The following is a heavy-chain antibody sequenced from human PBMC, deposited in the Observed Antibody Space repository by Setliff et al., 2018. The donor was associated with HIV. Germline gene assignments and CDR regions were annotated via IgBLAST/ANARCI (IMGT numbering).Heavy chain of an antibody. V-gene: IGHV1-18*01. J-gene: IGHJ3*02. CDR2: VNEDNGDR. CDR1: GYNFGFYG. Sequence: ASVKVSCKASGYNFGFYGISWVRQAPGQGLEWMGWVNEDNGDRNFAPSVQGRIALTTHTSTNTAYMEMRSLRSDDTAVYFCARVPYRSAWFSGGHDAFDIWGQGTMVTVSS. D-gene: IGHD6-19*01. CDR3: ARVPYRSAWFSGGHDAFDI.